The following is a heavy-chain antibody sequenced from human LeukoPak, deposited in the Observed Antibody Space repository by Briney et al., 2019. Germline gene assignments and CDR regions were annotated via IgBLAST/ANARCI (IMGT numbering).Heavy chain of an antibody. CDR3: ARAPRITMVRGVIYWFDP. CDR1: GGTFSSYA. D-gene: IGHD3-10*01. V-gene: IGHV1-69*13. CDR2: IIPIFGTA. J-gene: IGHJ5*02. Sequence: SVKVSCKASGGTFSSYAISWVRQAPGQGLEWMGGIIPIFGTANYAQKFQGRVTITADESTSTAYMELSSLRSEDTAVYYCARAPRITMVRGVIYWFDPWGQGTLVTVSS.